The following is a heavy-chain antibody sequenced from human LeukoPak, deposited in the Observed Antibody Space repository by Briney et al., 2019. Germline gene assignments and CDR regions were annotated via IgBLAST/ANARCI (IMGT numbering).Heavy chain of an antibody. D-gene: IGHD1-26*01. CDR3: ARGSGSYYHIDY. CDR1: GGSISSGGYY. V-gene: IGHV4-31*03. J-gene: IGHJ4*02. Sequence: SQTLSLTCSVSGGSISSGGYYWDWIRHYPGKGLEWIGYIYYSGSTYYNPSLKSRVSISAGSSKKQFSLKLTSVTAADTAVYYCARGSGSYYHIDYWGQGNLVTVSS. CDR2: IYYSGST.